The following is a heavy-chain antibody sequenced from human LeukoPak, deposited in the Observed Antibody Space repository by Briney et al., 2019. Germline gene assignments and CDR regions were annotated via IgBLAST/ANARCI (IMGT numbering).Heavy chain of an antibody. CDR2: IGATGTTT. CDR3: ARARGFDY. D-gene: IGHD3-10*01. Sequence: GGSLRLSCAASGFTFSTCAMNWVRQAPGKGLEWVSTIGATGTTTYYADSVKGRFTISRDNSKNSLYLQMNNLRAEDTAVYYCARARGFDYWGQGTLVTVSS. V-gene: IGHV3-23*01. J-gene: IGHJ4*02. CDR1: GFTFSTCA.